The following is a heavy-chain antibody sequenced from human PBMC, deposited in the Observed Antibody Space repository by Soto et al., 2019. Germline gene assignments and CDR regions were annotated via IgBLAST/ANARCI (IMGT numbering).Heavy chain of an antibody. CDR1: GFTFSFCA. J-gene: IGHJ4*02. Sequence: QVQLVESGGGVVQPGRSLRLSCAASGFTFSFCAMHWVRQAPGKGLEWVAVISKDGSYTYYGDSVKGRFTISRDNSKNTLYLQMNNLRPEDTAVYYCAKDAPAGGSFDYWGQGTLATVSS. CDR2: ISKDGSYT. CDR3: AKDAPAGGSFDY. D-gene: IGHD2-15*01. V-gene: IGHV3-30*18.